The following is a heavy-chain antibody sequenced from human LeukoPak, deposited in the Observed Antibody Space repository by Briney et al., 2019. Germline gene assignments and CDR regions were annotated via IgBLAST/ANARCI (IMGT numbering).Heavy chain of an antibody. CDR1: GFTFDDYA. Sequence: GRSLRLSCAASGFTFDDYAMHWVRQAPGKGLEWVSLIYGDGTTFYTDSVKGRFTISRDNFKNTLYLQMSSLRPEDTALYYCARDRAGAQSWVALDPWGQGTLVTVSS. D-gene: IGHD3-10*01. CDR3: ARDRAGAQSWVALDP. J-gene: IGHJ5*02. CDR2: IYGDGTT. V-gene: IGHV3-66*02.